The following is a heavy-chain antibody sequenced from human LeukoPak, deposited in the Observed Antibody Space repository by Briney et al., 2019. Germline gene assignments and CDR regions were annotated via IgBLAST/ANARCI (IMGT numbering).Heavy chain of an antibody. CDR3: ARQIASAGTAGFDF. CDR2: IYSTGST. D-gene: IGHD6-13*01. CDR1: GGSISSYY. V-gene: IGHV4-4*07. Sequence: SETLSLTCTVSGGSISSYYWSWIRQPAGKGLEWIGRIYSTGSTNYNPSFKSRVTMSVDTSKNQFSLRLRSVTAADTAVYYCARQIASAGTAGFDFWGQGALVTVSS. J-gene: IGHJ4*02.